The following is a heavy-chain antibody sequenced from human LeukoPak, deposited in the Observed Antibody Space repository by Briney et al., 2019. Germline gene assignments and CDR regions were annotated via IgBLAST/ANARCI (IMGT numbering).Heavy chain of an antibody. J-gene: IGHJ4*02. V-gene: IGHV3-7*05. Sequence: GGSLRLSCAASGFTFSDYWMSWVRQAPGKGLEWVANIKQDGSEKYYVDSVKGRFTISRDNAKNSLFLQMNCLRAEDTAVYYCAGSSGWARYFDYWGQGTLVTVSS. CDR3: AGSSGWARYFDY. CDR1: GFTFSDYW. D-gene: IGHD6-19*01. CDR2: IKQDGSEK.